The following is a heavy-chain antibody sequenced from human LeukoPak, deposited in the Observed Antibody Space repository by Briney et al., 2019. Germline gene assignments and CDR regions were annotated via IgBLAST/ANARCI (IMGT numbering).Heavy chain of an antibody. CDR2: IYTSGST. CDR1: GGSISSGNYY. J-gene: IGHJ4*02. D-gene: IGHD4-11*01. Sequence: PSETLSLTCTVPGGSISSGNYYWSWIRQPAGKGLEWIGRIYTSGSTNYNPSLKSRVTISVDTSKNQFSLKLSSVTAADTAVYYCARGYSNYALDYWGQGTLVTVSS. V-gene: IGHV4-61*02. CDR3: ARGYSNYALDY.